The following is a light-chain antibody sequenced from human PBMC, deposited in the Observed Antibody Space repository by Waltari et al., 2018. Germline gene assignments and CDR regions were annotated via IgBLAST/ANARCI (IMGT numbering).Light chain of an antibody. J-gene: IGLJ1*01. CDR1: SRDVGNYNY. Sequence: QSALTQPASLSGSPGQSITISCTGTSRDVGNYNYVSWYQHHPGKVPKVIIYEVSNRPAWISSLFSGSKSGNTASLTISGLQADDEADYYCASYTTSDTIVFGTGTGVTVL. CDR2: EVS. CDR3: ASYTTSDTIV. V-gene: IGLV2-14*01.